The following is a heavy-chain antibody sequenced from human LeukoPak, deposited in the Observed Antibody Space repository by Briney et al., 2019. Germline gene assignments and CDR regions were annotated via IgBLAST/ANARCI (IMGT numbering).Heavy chain of an antibody. Sequence: GGSLRLSCAGSGFNFSSYSMSWVRQAPWKGLEFVSSISSSSSFNYYADSVKGRFTISRDNAKKSLSLQMNSLRAEDTAIYYCANPPTVTSFHYWGQGTLVTVSS. CDR3: ANPPTVTSFHY. V-gene: IGHV3-21*04. CDR2: ISSSSSFN. D-gene: IGHD4-11*01. CDR1: GFNFSSYS. J-gene: IGHJ4*02.